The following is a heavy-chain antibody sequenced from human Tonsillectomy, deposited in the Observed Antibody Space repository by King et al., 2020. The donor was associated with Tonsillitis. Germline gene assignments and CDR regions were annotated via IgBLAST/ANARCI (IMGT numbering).Heavy chain of an antibody. CDR3: ARGLGSGNYYRPVDY. D-gene: IGHD3-10*01. V-gene: IGHV1-69*12. J-gene: IGHJ4*02. Sequence: FQLVQSGAEVKKPGSSVKVSCKASGGTFSKFAISWVRQAPGQGLEWMGGIIPFYGTANHAQKFQGRVTITADESTGTAYMELSSLRSEDTAVYYCARGLGSGNYYRPVDYWGQGTLVTVSS. CDR1: GGTFSKFA. CDR2: IIPFYGTA.